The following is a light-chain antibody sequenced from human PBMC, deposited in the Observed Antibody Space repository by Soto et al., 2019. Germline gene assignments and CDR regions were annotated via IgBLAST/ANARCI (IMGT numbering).Light chain of an antibody. CDR1: SSDVGGYNS. CDR3: GSYAGSNYYV. V-gene: IGLV2-8*01. CDR2: EVI. Sequence: QSALTQPPSASGSPGQSVTISCTGTSSDVGGYNSVSWYQHHPGKAPKLIIFEVIQRPSGVPDRFSGSKSANTASLTVSGLQADDEADYYCGSYAGSNYYVFGSGTKLTVL. J-gene: IGLJ1*01.